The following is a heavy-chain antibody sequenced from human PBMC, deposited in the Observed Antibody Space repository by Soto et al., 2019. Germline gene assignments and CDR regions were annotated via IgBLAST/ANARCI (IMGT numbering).Heavy chain of an antibody. Sequence: SETLSLTCTVSGGSISSYYWSWIRQPPGKGLEWIGYIYYSGSTNYNPSLKSRVTISVDTSKNQFSLKLSSVTAADTAVYYCARVEDRSGYGPFDYWGQGALVTVSS. V-gene: IGHV4-59*01. CDR3: ARVEDRSGYGPFDY. D-gene: IGHD5-12*01. CDR1: GGSISSYY. J-gene: IGHJ4*02. CDR2: IYYSGST.